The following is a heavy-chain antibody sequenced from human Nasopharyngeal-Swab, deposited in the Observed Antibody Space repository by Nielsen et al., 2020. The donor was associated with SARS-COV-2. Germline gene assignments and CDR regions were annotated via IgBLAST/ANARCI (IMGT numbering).Heavy chain of an antibody. CDR1: GYAFTSFD. Sequence: ASVKVSCKASGYAFTSFDINWVRQAPGQGLEWIGWMSPNSGSVGYAQKFQGRVTITADESTSTAYMELSSLRSEDTAVYYCARGPFGYYDSSGYPHGAFDIWGQGTMVTVSS. D-gene: IGHD3-22*01. J-gene: IGHJ3*02. CDR3: ARGPFGYYDSSGYPHGAFDI. V-gene: IGHV1-8*01. CDR2: MSPNSGSV.